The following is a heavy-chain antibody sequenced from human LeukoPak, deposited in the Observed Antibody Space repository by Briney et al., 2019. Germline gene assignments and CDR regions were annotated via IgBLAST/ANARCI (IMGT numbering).Heavy chain of an antibody. CDR1: GFTFSGSA. J-gene: IGHJ4*02. V-gene: IGHV3-23*01. Sequence: GGSLRLSCAASGFTFSGSAMHWVRQAPGKGLEWVSAISGSGGSTYYADSVKGRFTISRDNSKNTLYLQMNSLRAEDTAVYYCAKDPIAVAQAYHFDYWGQGTLVTVSS. CDR2: ISGSGGST. CDR3: AKDPIAVAQAYHFDY. D-gene: IGHD6-19*01.